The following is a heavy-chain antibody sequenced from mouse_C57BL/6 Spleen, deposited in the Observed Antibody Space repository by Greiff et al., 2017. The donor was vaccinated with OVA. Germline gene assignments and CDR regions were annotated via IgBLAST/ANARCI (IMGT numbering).Heavy chain of an antibody. CDR2: IDPSDSET. CDR3: ARPLTVVAPGYYAMDY. D-gene: IGHD1-1*01. CDR1: GYTFTSYW. V-gene: IGHV1-52*01. J-gene: IGHJ4*01. Sequence: QVQLKQPGAELVRPGSSVKLSCKASGYTFTSYWMHWVKQRPIQGLEWIGNIDPSDSETHYNQKFKDKATLTVDKSSSTAYMQLSSLTSEDSAVYYCARPLTVVAPGYYAMDYWGQGTSVTVSS.